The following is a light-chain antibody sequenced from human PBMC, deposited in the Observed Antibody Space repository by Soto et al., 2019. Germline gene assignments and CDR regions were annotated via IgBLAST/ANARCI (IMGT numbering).Light chain of an antibody. J-gene: IGLJ3*02. Sequence: QSVLTQPPSASGTPGQRVTISCSGSSSNIGSNSVNWYHQVAGTAHELLIHSDNQRPSGGPDRLSGSRSGTSASLAISGLQCGGEADYYCATWDDALSGRVFGGGTKVTVL. CDR2: SDN. V-gene: IGLV1-44*01. CDR1: SSNIGSNS. CDR3: ATWDDALSGRV.